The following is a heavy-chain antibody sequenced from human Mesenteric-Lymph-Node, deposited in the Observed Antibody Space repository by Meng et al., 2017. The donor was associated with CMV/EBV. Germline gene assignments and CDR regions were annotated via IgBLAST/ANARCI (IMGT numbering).Heavy chain of an antibody. CDR1: EFTFTSYD. CDR2: ISSSSSYI. J-gene: IGHJ6*02. D-gene: IGHD2-15*01. CDR3: AREIPVRSGGKLNCSGGSCYSATYYYYGMDV. V-gene: IGHV3-21*01. Sequence: GESLKISCVASEFTFTSYDMSWVRQAPGKGLEWVSSISSSSSYIYYADSVKGRFTISRDNAKNSLYLQMNSLRAEDTAVYYCAREIPVRSGGKLNCSGGSCYSATYYYYGMDVWGQGTTVTVSS.